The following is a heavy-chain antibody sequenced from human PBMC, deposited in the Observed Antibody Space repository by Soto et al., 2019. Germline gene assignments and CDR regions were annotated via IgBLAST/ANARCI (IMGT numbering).Heavy chain of an antibody. V-gene: IGHV4-39*01. CDR3: ARKRVDYDILTGYSDYYYYGMDV. CDR1: GGSISSSSYY. Sequence: SETLSLTCTVSGGSISSSSYYWGWICQPPGKGLEWIGSIYYSGSTYYNPSLKSRVTISVDTSKNQFSLKLSSVTAADTAVYYCARKRVDYDILTGYSDYYYYGMDVWGQGTTVT. D-gene: IGHD3-9*01. J-gene: IGHJ6*02. CDR2: IYYSGST.